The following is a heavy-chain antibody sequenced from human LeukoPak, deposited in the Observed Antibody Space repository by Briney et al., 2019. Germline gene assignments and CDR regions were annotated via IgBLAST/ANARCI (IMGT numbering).Heavy chain of an antibody. D-gene: IGHD1-26*01. CDR3: ARGSKWEHLDY. CDR2: ISAYNGNT. Sequence: ASVKVSCKASGYSFSTYDITWVRQAPGQGLEWVGWISAYNGNTNYAQKLQGRVTMTTDTSTNTAYMELRSLRSDDTAVYYCARGSKWEHLDYWGQGTLVTVSS. J-gene: IGHJ4*02. CDR1: GYSFSTYD. V-gene: IGHV1-18*01.